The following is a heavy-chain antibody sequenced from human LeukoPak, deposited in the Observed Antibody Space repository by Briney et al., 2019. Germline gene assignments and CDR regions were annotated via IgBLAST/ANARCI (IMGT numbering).Heavy chain of an antibody. Sequence: GGSLRLSCAASGFTFDDYGMSWVRQAPGKGLEWVSGINWNGGSTGYEDSVKGRFTISRDNAKNSLYMQMNSLRDEDTALYYCARDNSYAYDYWGQGILVTVSS. CDR1: GFTFDDYG. J-gene: IGHJ4*02. CDR3: ARDNSYAYDY. CDR2: INWNGGST. V-gene: IGHV3-20*04. D-gene: IGHD5-18*01.